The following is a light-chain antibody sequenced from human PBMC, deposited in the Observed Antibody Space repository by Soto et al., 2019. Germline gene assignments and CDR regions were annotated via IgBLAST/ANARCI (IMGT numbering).Light chain of an antibody. Sequence: QPVLTQSPSASGTPGQRVTISCSGSSSNSGANTVNWYQQLPGTAPKLLISNNDQRPSGVPDRFSGSKSGTSASLAISGLQSADDADYYCAAWDDSLYGRVFGSGTKLTVL. CDR3: AAWDDSLYGRV. CDR2: NND. J-gene: IGLJ1*01. CDR1: SSNSGANT. V-gene: IGLV1-44*01.